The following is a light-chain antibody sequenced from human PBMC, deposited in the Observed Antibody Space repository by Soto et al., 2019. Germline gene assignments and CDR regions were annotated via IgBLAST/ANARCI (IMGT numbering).Light chain of an antibody. CDR3: QQYSSYSWT. CDR1: QSISGW. V-gene: IGKV1-5*01. CDR2: DAS. J-gene: IGKJ1*01. Sequence: DIQTTQFPSTLSASLGHRVTITCRASQSISGWLAWYQQKPGKAPKLLIYDASILESGVPSRFSGSGSGTEFTLTISSLQPDDFATYYCQQYSSYSWTFGQGTKVDIK.